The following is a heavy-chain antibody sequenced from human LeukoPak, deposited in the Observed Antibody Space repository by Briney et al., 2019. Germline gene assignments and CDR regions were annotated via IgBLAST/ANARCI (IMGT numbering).Heavy chain of an antibody. CDR3: AXXXXXXXXXYYXXXXV. Sequence: FXXXXYGMHWVRQAPGXGLXWVAFIRYDGSNKYYADSVKGRFTISRDNSKNTLYLQMNRLRAEDTGVYYXAXXXXXXXXXYYXXXXVWGKGXTXTVSS. J-gene: IGHJ6*03. V-gene: IGHV3-30*02. CDR2: IRYDGSNK. CDR1: FXXXXYG.